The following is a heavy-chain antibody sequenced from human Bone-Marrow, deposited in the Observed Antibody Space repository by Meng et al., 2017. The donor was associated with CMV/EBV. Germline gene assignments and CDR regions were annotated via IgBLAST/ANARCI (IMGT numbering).Heavy chain of an antibody. Sequence: LSLTCAASGFTFTDYWMHWVRQAPGKGLVWVSRLNGDGGSTNYVHSVRGRFTISRDNAKNMLYLQMNSLRAEDTAVYYCARGGGSHPDYYYGMDVWGQGTTVTVSS. CDR3: ARGGGSHPDYYYGMDV. CDR1: GFTFTDYW. J-gene: IGHJ6*01. V-gene: IGHV3-74*01. CDR2: LNGDGGST. D-gene: IGHD3-10*01.